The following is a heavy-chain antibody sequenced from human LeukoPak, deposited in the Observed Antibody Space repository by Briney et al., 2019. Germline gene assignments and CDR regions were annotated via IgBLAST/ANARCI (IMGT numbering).Heavy chain of an antibody. CDR2: IYSGGST. J-gene: IGHJ3*02. CDR3: ARGHNWNDRGAFDI. CDR1: GFTVSSNY. V-gene: IGHV3-53*01. D-gene: IGHD1-1*01. Sequence: GGSLRLSCAASGFTVSSNYMSWVRQAPGKGLEWVSSIYSGGSTYYVDSVKGRFTISGDSSKNTLYLQMSSLRAEDTAVYYCARGHNWNDRGAFDIWGQGTMVTVSS.